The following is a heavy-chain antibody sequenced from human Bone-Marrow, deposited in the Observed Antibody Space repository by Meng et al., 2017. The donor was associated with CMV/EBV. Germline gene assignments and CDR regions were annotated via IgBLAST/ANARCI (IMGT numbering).Heavy chain of an antibody. D-gene: IGHD2-2*01. CDR1: GYSVSSGDYH. J-gene: IGHJ5*02. V-gene: IGHV4-61*08. CDR2: TVYGGST. Sequence: SETLSLTCIVSGYSVSSGDYHWNWIRQAPGKGLEWIGQTVYGGSTNYNPSLKSRLSILVETAKNQLSLKLNSVTAADTAVYYCARTVVPAANNWFDPWGQGTLVTVSS. CDR3: ARTVVPAANNWFDP.